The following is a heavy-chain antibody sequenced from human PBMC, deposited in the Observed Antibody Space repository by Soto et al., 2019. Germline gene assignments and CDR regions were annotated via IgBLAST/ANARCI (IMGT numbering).Heavy chain of an antibody. CDR2: ISGDGSST. CDR1: EFTFRSYW. J-gene: IGHJ3*01. D-gene: IGHD1-1*01. Sequence: EVQLVDSGGGLVQPGGSLRLSCAASEFTFRSYWMHWVRQSPGKGLVWVSRISGDGSSTNYADSVKGRFTISRDNAKNTVYLQIDSLRAEDTAVYYCARSLPGNYGAFELWGQGTMVTVSS. V-gene: IGHV3-74*01. CDR3: ARSLPGNYGAFEL.